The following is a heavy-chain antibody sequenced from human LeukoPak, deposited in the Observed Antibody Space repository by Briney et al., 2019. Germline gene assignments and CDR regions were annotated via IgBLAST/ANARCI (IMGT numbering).Heavy chain of an antibody. CDR2: ISTSGSIT. CDR3: ARVFGGGYYDY. CDR1: GFTFSDYH. Sequence: GGSLRLSCAASGFTFSDYHMSWIRQAPGKGLEWVSYISTSGSITYHADSVKGRFTISRDNAKNSLYLQMNSLRAEDTAVYYCARVFGGGYYDYWGQGTLVTVSS. V-gene: IGHV3-11*01. J-gene: IGHJ4*02. D-gene: IGHD3-22*01.